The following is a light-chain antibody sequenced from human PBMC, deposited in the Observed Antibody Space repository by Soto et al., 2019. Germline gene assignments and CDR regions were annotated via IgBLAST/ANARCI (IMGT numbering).Light chain of an antibody. V-gene: IGKV3-20*01. Sequence: EIVLTQSPGPLSLSPGERATLSCRASQNVRSSHLAWYQQKPGQAPRLLIHGASSRATGIPDRFSGSGSGTDFDLTIRRLEPEDFAVYYCQQYGGSPLTFGPGTKVDIK. CDR1: QNVRSSH. CDR3: QQYGGSPLT. J-gene: IGKJ3*01. CDR2: GAS.